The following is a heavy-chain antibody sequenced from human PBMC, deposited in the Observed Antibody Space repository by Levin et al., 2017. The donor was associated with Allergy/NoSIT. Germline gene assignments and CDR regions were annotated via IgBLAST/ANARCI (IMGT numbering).Heavy chain of an antibody. Sequence: KAGGSLRLSCKGSGSSFTNYWIGWVRQMPGKGLEWMGIMYPGDSDTRYSPSFQGQVTISADKSISTAYLQWSSLKASDTAMYYCARLGSSSSGGVLGYWGQGTLVTVSS. CDR1: GSSFTNYW. D-gene: IGHD2-2*01. J-gene: IGHJ4*02. CDR3: ARLGSSSSGGVLGY. V-gene: IGHV5-51*01. CDR2: MYPGDSDT.